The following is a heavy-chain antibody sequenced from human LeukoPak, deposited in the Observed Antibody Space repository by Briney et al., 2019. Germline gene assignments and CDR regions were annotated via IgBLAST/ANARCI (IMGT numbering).Heavy chain of an antibody. CDR2: INPRGGST. Sequence: ASVKVSCKASGYTFTSHFMHWVRQAPGQGLEWMGIINPRGGSTSYTQKFQGRVTMTRDTSTSTVYMELSSLRSEDTAVYYCAREDLGELPLDYWGQGTLVTVSS. CDR3: AREDLGELPLDY. V-gene: IGHV1-46*01. CDR1: GYTFTSHF. D-gene: IGHD1-26*01. J-gene: IGHJ4*02.